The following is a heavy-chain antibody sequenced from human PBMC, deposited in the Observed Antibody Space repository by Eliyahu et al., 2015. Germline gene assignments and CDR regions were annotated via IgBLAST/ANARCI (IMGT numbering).Heavy chain of an antibody. CDR1: GFTFSNAW. CDR2: IKSKTDGGTT. D-gene: IGHD4-17*01. Sequence: EVQLVESGGGLVKPGGSLRLSCAASGFTFSNAWMSWVRQAPGKGLEWVGRIKSKTDGGTTDYAAPVKGRFTISRDDSKNTLYLQMNSLKTEDTAVYYCIHSHYGDYGYFDYWGQGTLVTVSS. CDR3: IHSHYGDYGYFDY. J-gene: IGHJ4*02. V-gene: IGHV3-15*01.